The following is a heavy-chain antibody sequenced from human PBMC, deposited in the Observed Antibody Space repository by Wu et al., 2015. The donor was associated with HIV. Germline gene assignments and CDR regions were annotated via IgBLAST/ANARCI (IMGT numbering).Heavy chain of an antibody. CDR3: VVATISAFDI. CDR2: MNPKHGGS. J-gene: IGHJ3*02. V-gene: IGHV1-8*01. D-gene: IGHD5-24*01. Sequence: QVQLVQSGAEVKKTGASVKVSCKASEYTFTSYDINWVRQATGQGLEWMGWMNPKHGGSGSIQKILGRVTMTRDISTSTAYMELSRLRSDDTAVYFCVVATISAFDIWGHGDNGHRLF. CDR1: EYTFTSYD.